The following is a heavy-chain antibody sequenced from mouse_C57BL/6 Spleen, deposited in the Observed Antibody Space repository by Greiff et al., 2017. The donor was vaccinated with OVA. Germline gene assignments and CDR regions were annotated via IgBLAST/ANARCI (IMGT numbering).Heavy chain of an antibody. J-gene: IGHJ3*01. V-gene: IGHV1-69*01. D-gene: IGHD2-4*01. Sequence: QVQLQQPGAELVMPGASVKLSCKASGYTFTSYWMHWVKQRPGQGLEWIGEIDPSDSYTNYNQKFKGKSTLTVDKSSSTAYMQLSSLTSEDSAVYYCARLGDYAGFAYWGQGTLVTVSA. CDR2: IDPSDSYT. CDR3: ARLGDYAGFAY. CDR1: GYTFTSYW.